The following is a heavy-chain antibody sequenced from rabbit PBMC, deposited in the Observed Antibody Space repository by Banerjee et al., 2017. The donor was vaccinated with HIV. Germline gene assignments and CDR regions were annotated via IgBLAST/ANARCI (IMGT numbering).Heavy chain of an antibody. CDR2: IYPVFGST. V-gene: IGHV1S47*01. Sequence: EESGGDLVKPGASLTLTCTASGFDFSSYGISWVRQAPGKGLEWIGYIYPVFGSTYYANWVNGRFTISRDNAQNTVFLQMTSLTAADTATYFCVRVAGYVGAGVGQWDLWGQGTLVTVS. D-gene: IGHD4-1*01. CDR1: GFDFSSYG. J-gene: IGHJ3*01. CDR3: VRVAGYVGAGVGQWDL.